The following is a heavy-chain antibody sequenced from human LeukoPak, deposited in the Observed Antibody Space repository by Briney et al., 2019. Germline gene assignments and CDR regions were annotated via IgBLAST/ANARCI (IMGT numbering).Heavy chain of an antibody. CDR3: ARVPAAYYGMDV. D-gene: IGHD2-2*01. CDR2: IIPIFGTA. V-gene: IGHV1-69*13. CDR1: GYTFTNYT. Sequence: ASVKVSCKASGYTFTNYTLSWVRQAPGQGLEWMGGIIPIFGTANYAQKFQGRVTITADESTSTAYMELSSLRSEDTAVYYCARVPAAYYGMDVWGQGTTVTVSS. J-gene: IGHJ6*02.